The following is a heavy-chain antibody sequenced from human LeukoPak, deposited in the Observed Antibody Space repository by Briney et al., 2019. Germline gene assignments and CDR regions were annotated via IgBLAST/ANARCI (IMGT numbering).Heavy chain of an antibody. Sequence: SVKVSCKASGGTFSSYAISWVRQAPGQGLEWMGGIIPIFGTANYAQKFQGRVTITADESTSTAYMELSSLRSEDTAVYYCASRDHYYGSGSYLAVDYWGQGTLVTVSS. CDR1: GGTFSSYA. CDR3: ASRDHYYGSGSYLAVDY. J-gene: IGHJ4*02. D-gene: IGHD3-10*01. CDR2: IIPIFGTA. V-gene: IGHV1-69*01.